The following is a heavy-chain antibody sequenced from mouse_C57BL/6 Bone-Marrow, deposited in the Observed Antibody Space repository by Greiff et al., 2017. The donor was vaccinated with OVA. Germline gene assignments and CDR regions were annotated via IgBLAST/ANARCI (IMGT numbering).Heavy chain of an antibody. J-gene: IGHJ4*01. D-gene: IGHD1-1*01. Sequence: EVQVVESGGDLVKPGGSLKLSCAASGFTFSSYGMSWVRQTPDKRLEWVATISSGGSYTYYPDSVKGRFTISRDNAKNTRYLQMSSLKSEDTAMYYGARHTTVVAHYYAMDYWGQGTSVTVSS. CDR3: ARHTTVVAHYYAMDY. CDR1: GFTFSSYG. CDR2: ISSGGSYT. V-gene: IGHV5-6*01.